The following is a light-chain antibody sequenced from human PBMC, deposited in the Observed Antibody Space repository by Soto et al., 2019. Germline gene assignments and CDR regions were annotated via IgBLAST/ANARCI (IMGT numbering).Light chain of an antibody. CDR3: TSYTSSTTWV. V-gene: IGLV2-14*01. Sequence: QSVLTQPASVSGSPGQSITISCTGTSSDVGRYNYVSWYQQHPGKAPKLMIYEVSNRPSGVSNRFSASKSGNTASLTISGLQAEDEADYYCTSYTSSTTWVFGGGTKVTVL. J-gene: IGLJ3*02. CDR1: SSDVGRYNY. CDR2: EVS.